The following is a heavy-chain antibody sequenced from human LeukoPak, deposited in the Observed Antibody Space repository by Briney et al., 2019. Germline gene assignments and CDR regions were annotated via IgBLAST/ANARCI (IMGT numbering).Heavy chain of an antibody. V-gene: IGHV3-66*01. J-gene: IGHJ6*03. CDR2: IYSGGST. CDR1: GFTFDTYS. CDR3: ARDGVAAAGTRSYYYYYMDV. D-gene: IGHD6-13*01. Sequence: GGSLRLSCAASGFTFDTYSMDWVRQAPGKGLEWVSVIYSGGSTYYADSVKGRFTISRDNSKNTLYLQMNSLRAEDTAVYYCARDGVAAAGTRSYYYYYMDVWGKGTTVTISS.